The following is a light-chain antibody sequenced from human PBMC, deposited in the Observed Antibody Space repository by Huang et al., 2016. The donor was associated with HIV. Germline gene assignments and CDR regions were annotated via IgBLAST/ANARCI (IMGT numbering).Light chain of an antibody. CDR2: EAS. Sequence: EIVLTQSPATLSLSPGERATLSCRASQSVDRYLAWYQHKPGQAPRLLIHEASNRATGIPARFSGSGSETDFTLTISSLEPEDFAVYYCHQRSNWPQTFGQGTKVEIK. V-gene: IGKV3-11*01. CDR1: QSVDRY. CDR3: HQRSNWPQT. J-gene: IGKJ2*01.